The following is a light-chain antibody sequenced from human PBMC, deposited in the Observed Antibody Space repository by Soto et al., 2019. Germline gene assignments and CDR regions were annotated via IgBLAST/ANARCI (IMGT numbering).Light chain of an antibody. V-gene: IGLV2-14*01. Sequence: QSVLTQPASVSGSPGQSITISCTATSSDVGAYNYVSWYQQHPGKAPKLMIYEVINRPSGVSNRFSGSKSGNTASLIISGLQAEDEADYYCCSYAGSSTFWVFGGGTKLTVL. CDR2: EVI. CDR3: CSYAGSSTFWV. J-gene: IGLJ3*02. CDR1: SSDVGAYNY.